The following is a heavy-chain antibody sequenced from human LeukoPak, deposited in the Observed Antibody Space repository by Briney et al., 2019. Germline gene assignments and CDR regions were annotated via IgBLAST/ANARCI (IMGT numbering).Heavy chain of an antibody. J-gene: IGHJ4*02. V-gene: IGHV4-34*01. D-gene: IGHD3-22*01. CDR3: ARALDSSGYYSYFDY. CDR1: GGSFSGYY. Sequence: SETLSLTCAVYGGSFSGYYWSWIRQPPGKGLEWIGEIYHSGSTNYNPSLKSRVTISVDKSKNQFSLKLSSVTAADTAVYYCARALDSSGYYSYFDYWGQGTLVTVSS. CDR2: IYHSGST.